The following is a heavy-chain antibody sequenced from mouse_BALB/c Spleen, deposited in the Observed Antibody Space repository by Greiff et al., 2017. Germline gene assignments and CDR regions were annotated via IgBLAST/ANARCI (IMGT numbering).Heavy chain of an antibody. V-gene: IGHV2-9*02. CDR2: IWAGGST. Sequence: VKLVESGPGLVAPSQSLSITCTVSGFSLTSYGVHWVRQPPGKGLEWLGVIWAGGSTNYNSALMSRLSVSKDNSKSQVFLKMNSLQTDDTAMYYCARDRGITTVALDYWGQGTTLTVSS. CDR3: ARDRGITTVALDY. J-gene: IGHJ2*01. D-gene: IGHD1-1*01. CDR1: GFSLTSYG.